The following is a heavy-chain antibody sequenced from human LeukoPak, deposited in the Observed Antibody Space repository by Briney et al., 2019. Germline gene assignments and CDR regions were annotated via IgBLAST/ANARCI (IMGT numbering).Heavy chain of an antibody. J-gene: IGHJ5*02. D-gene: IGHD3-22*01. CDR2: VSSSGSTI. V-gene: IGHV3-11*01. Sequence: GGSLRLSCAASGFTFSDYYMNWIRQAPGKGLEWVSYVSSSGSTIFYADSVKGRFTISRDNAKNSLYLQMNSLRAEDTAVYYCARDSDNGRGYSSLRTTNWFDPWGQGTLVTVSS. CDR3: ARDSDNGRGYSSLRTTNWFDP. CDR1: GFTFSDYY.